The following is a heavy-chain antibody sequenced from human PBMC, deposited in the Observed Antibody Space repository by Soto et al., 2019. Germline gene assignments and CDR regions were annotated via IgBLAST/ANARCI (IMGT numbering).Heavy chain of an antibody. D-gene: IGHD2-21*02. CDR2: ISAYNGNT. CDR1: GYTFTSYG. Sequence: QVQLVQSGAEVKKPGASVKVSCKASGYTFTSYGISWVRQAPGQGLEWMGWISAYNGNTNYAQKLKGRVTMTTDTSTSTAYMELRSLRSDDTAVYYCARFDCGGDCYSGSAFDIWGQGTMVTVSS. CDR3: ARFDCGGDCYSGSAFDI. V-gene: IGHV1-18*01. J-gene: IGHJ3*02.